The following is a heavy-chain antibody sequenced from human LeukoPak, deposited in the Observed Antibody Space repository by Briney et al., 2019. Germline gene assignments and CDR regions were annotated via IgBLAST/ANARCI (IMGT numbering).Heavy chain of an antibody. CDR3: ARSLYCSSTSCQDYYYYGMDV. Sequence: GESLNISCKGSGYSFTSYWIGWVRQMPGKGLEWMGIIYPGDSDTRYSPSFQGQVTVSADKSISTAYLQWSSLKASDTAMYYCARSLYCSSTSCQDYYYYGMDVWGQGTTVTVSS. V-gene: IGHV5-51*01. J-gene: IGHJ6*02. CDR2: IYPGDSDT. D-gene: IGHD2-2*01. CDR1: GYSFTSYW.